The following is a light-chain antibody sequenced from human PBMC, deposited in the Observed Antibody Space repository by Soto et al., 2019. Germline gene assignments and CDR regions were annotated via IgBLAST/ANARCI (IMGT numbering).Light chain of an antibody. J-gene: IGKJ1*01. CDR1: YSMSVG. V-gene: IGKV1-5*03. Sequence: DIQMTQSPSTLSASVGDRVTITCRASYSMSVGLAWFQQKPGNAPKLLVYKASTLERGVPSRFSGSGPGTEFTLTIGSLQPDDSPTCYCQQYNNRWTVGQGPKVQI. CDR2: KAS. CDR3: QQYNNRWT.